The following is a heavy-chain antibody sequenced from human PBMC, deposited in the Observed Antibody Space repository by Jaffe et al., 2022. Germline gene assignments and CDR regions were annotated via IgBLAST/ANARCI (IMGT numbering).Heavy chain of an antibody. CDR2: ISGSGGST. V-gene: IGHV3-23*01. J-gene: IGHJ1*01. CDR1: GFTFSSYA. D-gene: IGHD3-16*01. Sequence: EVQLLESGGGLVQPGGSLRLSCAASGFTFSSYAMSWVRQAPGKGLEWVSAISGSGGSTYYADSVKGRFTISRDNSKNTLYLQMNSLRAEDTAVYYCAKDPHIFTLHYPTSEHWGQGTLVTVSS. CDR3: AKDPHIFTLHYPTSEH.